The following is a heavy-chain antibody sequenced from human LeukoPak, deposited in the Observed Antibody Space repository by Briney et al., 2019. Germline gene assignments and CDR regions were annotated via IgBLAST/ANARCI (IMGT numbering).Heavy chain of an antibody. D-gene: IGHD6-13*01. CDR3: AKDSEPDSSSWPYYYYYYMDV. V-gene: IGHV3-23*01. J-gene: IGHJ6*03. Sequence: GGSLRLSCAASGFTFSSYWMTWVRQAPGKGLEWVSAISGSGGSTYYADSVKGRFTISRDNSKNTLYLQMNSLRAEDTAVYYCAKDSEPDSSSWPYYYYYYMDVWGKGTAVTISS. CDR2: ISGSGGST. CDR1: GFTFSSYW.